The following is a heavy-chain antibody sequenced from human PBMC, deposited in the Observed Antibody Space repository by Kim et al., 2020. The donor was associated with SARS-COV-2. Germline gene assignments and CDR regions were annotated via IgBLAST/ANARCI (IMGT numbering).Heavy chain of an antibody. V-gene: IGHV4-59*13. CDR2: FFKSGST. Sequence: SETLSLTCTVSGAPISSYYWVWVRQPPGKGLEWMATFFKSGSTSSNPSLKSRVAISADTSNHQFSLQLSSVTAGDTAVYYCASWDYSDNAGLVFWGQGTLVTVSS. CDR1: GAPISSYY. CDR3: ASWDYSDNAGLVF. J-gene: IGHJ4*02. D-gene: IGHD4-4*01.